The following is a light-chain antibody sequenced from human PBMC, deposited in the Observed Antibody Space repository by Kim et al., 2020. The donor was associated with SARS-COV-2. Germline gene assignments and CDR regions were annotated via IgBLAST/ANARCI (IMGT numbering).Light chain of an antibody. V-gene: IGKV3-15*01. CDR1: QSVNSN. CDR3: QQYNNWPPLT. CDR2: GAS. Sequence: EIVMTQSPATLSVSPGERVTLSCRASQSVNSNLAWYQQKPGQAPRLLIYGASTRATGIPARFSGSGSGTEFTLTIRSLQSEDLAVYYCQQYNNWPPLTFGGGTKVDIK. J-gene: IGKJ4*02.